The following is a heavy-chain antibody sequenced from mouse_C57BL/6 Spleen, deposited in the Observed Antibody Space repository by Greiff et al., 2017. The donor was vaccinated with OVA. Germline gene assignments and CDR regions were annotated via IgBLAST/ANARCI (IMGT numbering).Heavy chain of an antibody. CDR1: GFSFTSYG. CDR3: AREGGDFERYFDV. V-gene: IGHV2-4*02. CDR2: IWSGGST. D-gene: IGHD2-13*01. J-gene: IGHJ1*03. Sequence: QVQLQQSGPGLVQPSQSLSITCTVSGFSFTSYGVHWVRQPPGKGLEWLGVIWSGGSTDYNAAFISRLSIRKENSKSQDIYKMNRLQADDTAIYYCAREGGDFERYFDVWGTGTTVTVSS.